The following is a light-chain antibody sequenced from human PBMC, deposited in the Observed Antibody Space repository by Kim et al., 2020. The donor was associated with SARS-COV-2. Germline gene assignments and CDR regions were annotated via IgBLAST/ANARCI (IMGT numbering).Light chain of an antibody. CDR2: DAS. CDR1: QSVSSN. Sequence: EIVMTQSPATLSVSPGERATLSCRASQSVSSNLAWYQQKPGQTPRLLIYDASTRATSIPTRFSGDGSGTEFTLTISSLQSEDFAVYYCQKYNNWPRAFGQGTKVDIK. J-gene: IGKJ1*01. CDR3: QKYNNWPRA. V-gene: IGKV3-15*01.